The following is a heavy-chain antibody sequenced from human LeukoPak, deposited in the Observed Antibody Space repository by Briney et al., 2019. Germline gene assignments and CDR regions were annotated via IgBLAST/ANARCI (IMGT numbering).Heavy chain of an antibody. CDR1: GYTFTSYG. CDR3: ARRSGGTTTVNDGFEV. D-gene: IGHD4-17*01. V-gene: IGHV1-18*01. Sequence: ASVKVSCKASGYTFTSYGISWVRQAPGQGLEWMGWISAYNGNTNYAQKLQGRVTMTTDTSTSTAYMELRSLRSDDTAVYYCARRSGGTTTVNDGFEVWGQGTMVTVSS. J-gene: IGHJ3*01. CDR2: ISAYNGNT.